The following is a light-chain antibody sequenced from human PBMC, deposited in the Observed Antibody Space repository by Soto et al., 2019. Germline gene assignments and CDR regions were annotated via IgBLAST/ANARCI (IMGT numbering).Light chain of an antibody. CDR2: GAS. J-gene: IGKJ3*01. V-gene: IGKV3-20*01. CDR1: QSVSSSY. CDR3: HQYGSSPPGT. Sequence: EIVLTQSPGTLSLSPGERATLSCRASQSVSSSYLAWYQQKPGQAPRLLIYGASSRATGIPDRFSGSGSGTDFTLTISRLEPEDFAVYYCHQYGSSPPGTFGPGTKVDI.